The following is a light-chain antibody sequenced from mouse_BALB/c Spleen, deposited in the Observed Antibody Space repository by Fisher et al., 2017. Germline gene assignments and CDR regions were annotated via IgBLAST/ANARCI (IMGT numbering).Light chain of an antibody. CDR3: QQWSSNPPT. V-gene: IGKV4-59*01. J-gene: IGKJ4*01. Sequence: IVTTQTTAIMSASPGEKVTMTCSASSSVSYMHWYQQKSGTSPKRWIYDTSKLASGVPARFSGSGSGTSYSLTISSMEAEDAATYYCQQWSSNPPTFGSGTKLEIK. CDR2: DTS. CDR1: SSVSY.